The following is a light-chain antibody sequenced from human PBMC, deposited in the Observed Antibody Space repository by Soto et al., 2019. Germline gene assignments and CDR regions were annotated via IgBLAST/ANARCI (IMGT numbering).Light chain of an antibody. Sequence: DIQMTQSPSTLSASVGDRVTITCRASQSISSWLAWYQQKPGKAPKLLIYKASSLESGVPSRFSGSGSGTEFTLTIRSLQPDDFATYYCQQYNSYSSLTVGNGTRLEIK. CDR1: QSISSW. V-gene: IGKV1-5*03. J-gene: IGKJ5*01. CDR3: QQYNSYSSLT. CDR2: KAS.